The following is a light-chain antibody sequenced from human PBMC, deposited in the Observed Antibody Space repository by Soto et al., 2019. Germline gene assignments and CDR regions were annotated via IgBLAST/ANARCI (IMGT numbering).Light chain of an antibody. CDR2: AAS. CDR1: QSISSY. J-gene: IGKJ1*01. Sequence: EILMGQYTSSRSAYVGDRVATTCRASQSISSYLSWYQQKPGKAPQLLIYAASSLQSGVPSRFSGSGSGTDFTLTISSLQPADFAVYYCQQSYNILWKFGQGTKVDIK. CDR3: QQSYNILWK. V-gene: IGKV1-39*01.